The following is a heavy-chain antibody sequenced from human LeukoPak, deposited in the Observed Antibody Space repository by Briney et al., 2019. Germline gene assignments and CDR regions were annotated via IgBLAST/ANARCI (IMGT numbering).Heavy chain of an antibody. J-gene: IGHJ4*02. CDR2: MNPSSGQT. CDR3: TRRSVAGTFEY. D-gene: IGHD6-19*01. V-gene: IGHV1-8*01. Sequence: ASVKVSCKASGYTFTSYDINWVRQATGQGPEWMGWMNPSSGQTNYAQSLQGRVTMTRNTSTSTAYMDLSSLRSEDTAVYYCTRRSVAGTFEYWGQGTLVTVSS. CDR1: GYTFTSYD.